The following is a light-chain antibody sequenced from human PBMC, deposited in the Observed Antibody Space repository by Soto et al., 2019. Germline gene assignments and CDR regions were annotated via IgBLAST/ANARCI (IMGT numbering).Light chain of an antibody. J-gene: IGKJ4*01. V-gene: IGKV1-12*01. Sequence: IQRSQSPSSLSASVGDRVTLPCRASQGISRWLAGYQQKPGKAPKPLIYAAASLQSGGPSECSGGGSGTDDSLTISSLMEEDVSADYCQQANSFTRTFGGGTKVDNK. CDR3: QQANSFTRT. CDR1: QGISRW. CDR2: AAA.